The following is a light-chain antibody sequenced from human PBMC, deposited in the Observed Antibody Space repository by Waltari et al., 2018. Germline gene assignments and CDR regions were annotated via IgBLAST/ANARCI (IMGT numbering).Light chain of an antibody. CDR1: QDISSY. V-gene: IGKV1-9*01. CDR2: AAS. CDR3: QHLHSYPWT. J-gene: IGKJ1*01. Sequence: DIQLTQSPSFLSASVGDRVTITCRASQDISSYLAWYQQKPGKAPKLLIYAASSLQSGVPPRFSGSGSGSEFTLTISSLQPEDIATYYCQHLHSYPWTFSQGTRVEIK.